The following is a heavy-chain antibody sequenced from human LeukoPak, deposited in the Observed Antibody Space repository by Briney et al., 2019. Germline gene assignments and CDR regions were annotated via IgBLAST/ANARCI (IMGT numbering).Heavy chain of an antibody. CDR3: ARPGVAAASGFDP. CDR1: GGSFSGYY. Sequence: SETLSLTCAVYGGSFSGYYWSWIRQPPGKGLEWIGEINHSGSTNYNPSLKSRVTISVDTSKNQFSLKLSSVTAADTAVYYCARPGVAAASGFDPWGQGTLVTVSS. D-gene: IGHD6-13*01. CDR2: INHSGST. V-gene: IGHV4-34*01. J-gene: IGHJ5*02.